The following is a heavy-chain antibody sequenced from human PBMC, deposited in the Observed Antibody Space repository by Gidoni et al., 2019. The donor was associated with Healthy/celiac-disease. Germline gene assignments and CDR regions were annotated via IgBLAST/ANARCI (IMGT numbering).Heavy chain of an antibody. CDR1: GFTFSSYW. D-gene: IGHD1-26*01. V-gene: IGHV3-7*01. Sequence: EVQLVESGGGLVQPGGSLRLSCAASGFTFSSYWMSWVRQAPGKGLEWVANIKQDGSEKYYVDSVKGRFTISRDNAKNSLYLQMNSLRAEDTAVYYCARERVGATDDAFDIWGQGTMVTVSS. CDR2: IKQDGSEK. J-gene: IGHJ3*02. CDR3: ARERVGATDDAFDI.